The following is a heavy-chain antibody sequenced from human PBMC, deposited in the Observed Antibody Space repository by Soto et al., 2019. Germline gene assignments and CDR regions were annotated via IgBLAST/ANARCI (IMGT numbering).Heavy chain of an antibody. CDR1: GYSFTSYW. V-gene: IGHV5-51*01. J-gene: IGHJ3*02. CDR2: IYPGDSDT. CDR3: ATRYYDSSGYYLDAFDI. D-gene: IGHD3-22*01. Sequence: PGESLKSSCTGCGYSFTSYWIGWARQMHGKGLEWMGIIYPGDSDTRYSPSFQGQVTISADKSISTAYLQWSSLKASDTAMYYCATRYYDSSGYYLDAFDIWGQGTMVTVSS.